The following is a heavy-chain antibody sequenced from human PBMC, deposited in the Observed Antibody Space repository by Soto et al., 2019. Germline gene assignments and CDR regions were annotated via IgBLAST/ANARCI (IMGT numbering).Heavy chain of an antibody. D-gene: IGHD6-13*01. V-gene: IGHV1-69*12. CDR3: ARGYSSTHTVYYYGMDV. CDR1: GGTFSSYA. CDR2: IIPIFGTA. J-gene: IGHJ6*02. Sequence: QVQLVQSGAEVKKPGSSVKVSCKASGGTFSSYAISWVRQAPGQGLEWMGGIIPIFGTANYAQKFQGRVTITADESTSTAYMELSSLRSEDTGVYYCARGYSSTHTVYYYGMDVWGQGTTVTVSS.